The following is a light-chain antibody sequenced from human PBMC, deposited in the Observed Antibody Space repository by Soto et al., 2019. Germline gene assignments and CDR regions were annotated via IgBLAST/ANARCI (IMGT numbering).Light chain of an antibody. Sequence: DIPVPQSTYSLAACLGERVTVTCQESQDITNYLNWYQQKPGKAPKLLIYDASNLETGVPSRFSGSGSGTDFTFTISILQPEAIATYYCQQYDNLLPGTFGPGAKVDI. CDR1: QDITNY. J-gene: IGKJ3*01. V-gene: IGKV1-33*01. CDR3: QQYDNLLPGT. CDR2: DAS.